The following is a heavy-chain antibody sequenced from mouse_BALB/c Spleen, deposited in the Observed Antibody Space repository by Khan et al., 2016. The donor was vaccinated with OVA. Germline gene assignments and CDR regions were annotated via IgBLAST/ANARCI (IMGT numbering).Heavy chain of an antibody. D-gene: IGHD1-1*01. V-gene: IGHV1S136*01. Sequence: VQLQQSGPELVKPGASVKKYCKASGYTFTNYVMHWVKQKPGQGLEWIGYINPDNDGLIYNEKCSGKATLTSDQSSSTAYMELSSLTSEDSAVYYCARYASSPSYATDYWRQGTSGTVTS. CDR3: ARYASSPSYATDY. CDR2: INPDNDGL. J-gene: IGHJ4*01. CDR1: GYTFTNYV.